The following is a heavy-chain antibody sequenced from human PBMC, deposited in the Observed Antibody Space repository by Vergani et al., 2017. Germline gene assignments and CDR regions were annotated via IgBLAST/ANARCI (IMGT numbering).Heavy chain of an antibody. J-gene: IGHJ4*02. CDR3: ARVDIVVSRGLDY. V-gene: IGHV3-48*01. Sequence: EVQLVESGGGLVQPGGSLRLSCAASGFTFSSYSMNWVRQAPGKGLEWVSYISSSSSTIYYADSVKGRFTISRDNAMNSLYLQMNSLRAEDTAVYYCARVDIVVSRGLDYWGQGTLVTVSS. D-gene: IGHD2-21*01. CDR1: GFTFSSYS. CDR2: ISSSSSTI.